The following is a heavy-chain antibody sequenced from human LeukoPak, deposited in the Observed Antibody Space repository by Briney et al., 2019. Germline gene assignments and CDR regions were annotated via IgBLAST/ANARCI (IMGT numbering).Heavy chain of an antibody. V-gene: IGHV1-2*02. D-gene: IGHD6-19*01. J-gene: IGHJ4*02. CDR2: INPNSGGT. CDR3: ASIPIAVAAPQDY. CDR1: GYTFTGYY. Sequence: ASVKVSCKASGYTFTGYYMHWVRQAPGQGLEWMGWINPNSGGTNYAQKFQGRVTMTRDTSISTAYMELSRLRSDDTAVYYCASIPIAVAAPQDYWGQGTLVTVSS.